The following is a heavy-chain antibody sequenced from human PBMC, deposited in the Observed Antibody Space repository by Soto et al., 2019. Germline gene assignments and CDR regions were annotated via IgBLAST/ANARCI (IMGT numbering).Heavy chain of an antibody. CDR2: IKEDGSEK. J-gene: IGHJ6*03. D-gene: IGHD5-12*01. CDR3: ARAIRVATIYYYYFYMDI. CDR1: GFTFNTYW. V-gene: IGHV3-7*01. Sequence: GGSLRLSCAASGFTFNTYWMSWVRQAPGKGLEWVANIKEDGSEKHYVDSVKGRVTLSRDNAKNSVYLQINSLRAEDAAVYYCARAIRVATIYYYYFYMDIWGKGTTVTVSS.